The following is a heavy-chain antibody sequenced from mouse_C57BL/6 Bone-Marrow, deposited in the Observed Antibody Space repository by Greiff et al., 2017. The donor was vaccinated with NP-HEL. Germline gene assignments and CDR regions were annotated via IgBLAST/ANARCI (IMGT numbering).Heavy chain of an antibody. Sequence: QVHVKQSGAELVRPGTSVKMSCKASGYTFTNYWIGWAKQRPGHGLEWIGDIYPGGGYTNYNEKFKGKATLTADKSSSTAYMQFSSLTSEDSAIYYCARWGKHAVMGYFDYWGQGTTLTVSS. CDR3: ARWGKHAVMGYFDY. J-gene: IGHJ2*01. CDR2: IYPGGGYT. V-gene: IGHV1-63*01. CDR1: GYTFTNYW. D-gene: IGHD1-1*01.